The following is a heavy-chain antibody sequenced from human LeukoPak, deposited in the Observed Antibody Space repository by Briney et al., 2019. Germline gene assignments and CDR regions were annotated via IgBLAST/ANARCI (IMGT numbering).Heavy chain of an antibody. CDR3: ARVIAYGYGYYPFDP. D-gene: IGHD5-18*01. J-gene: IGHJ5*02. CDR2: IYYSGST. V-gene: IGHV4-59*11. CDR1: GGSISSHY. Sequence: SETLSLTCTVSGGSISSHYWSWIRQPPGKGLEWIGYIYYSGSTNYNPSLKSRVTISVDTSKNQFSLKLSSVTAADTAVYYRARVIAYGYGYYPFDPWGQGTLVTVSS.